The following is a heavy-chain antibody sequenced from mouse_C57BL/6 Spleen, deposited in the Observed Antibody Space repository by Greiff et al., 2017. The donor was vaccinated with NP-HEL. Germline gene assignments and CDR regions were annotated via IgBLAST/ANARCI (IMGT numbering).Heavy chain of an antibody. CDR2: ISSGSSTI. CDR3: ARGEYDGDYAMDY. J-gene: IGHJ4*01. CDR1: GFTFSDYG. D-gene: IGHD2-14*01. Sequence: EVMLVESGGGLVKPGGSLKLSCAASGFTFSDYGMHWVRQAPEKGLEWVAYISSGSSTIYYADTVKGRFTISRDNAKNTLCLQRTSRRSEDTAMYYCARGEYDGDYAMDYWGQGTSVTVSS. V-gene: IGHV5-17*01.